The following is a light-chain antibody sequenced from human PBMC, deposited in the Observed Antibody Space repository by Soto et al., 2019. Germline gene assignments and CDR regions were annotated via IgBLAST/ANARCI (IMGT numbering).Light chain of an antibody. Sequence: QSVLTQSPSASASLGASVKLTCTLSRGHSSYAIAWHQQQPEKGPRYLMKLNSDGSHSKGDGIPDRFSGSSSGAERYLTISSLQSEDETDYCCQTWGTGPWVFGGGTKLTVL. CDR1: RGHSSYA. CDR2: LNSDGSH. J-gene: IGLJ3*02. V-gene: IGLV4-69*01. CDR3: QTWGTGPWV.